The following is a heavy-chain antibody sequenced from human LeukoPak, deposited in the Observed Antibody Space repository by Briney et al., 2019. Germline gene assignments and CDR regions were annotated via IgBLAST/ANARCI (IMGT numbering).Heavy chain of an antibody. CDR3: ARVGYSYGYAGTFDY. Sequence: GGSLRLSCAASGSTFSSYWMSWVRQAPGKGLEWVANIKQDGSEKYYVDSVKGRFTISRDNAKNSLYLQMNSLRAEDTAVYYCARVGYSYGYAGTFDYWGQGTLVTVSS. D-gene: IGHD5-18*01. V-gene: IGHV3-7*01. J-gene: IGHJ4*02. CDR1: GSTFSSYW. CDR2: IKQDGSEK.